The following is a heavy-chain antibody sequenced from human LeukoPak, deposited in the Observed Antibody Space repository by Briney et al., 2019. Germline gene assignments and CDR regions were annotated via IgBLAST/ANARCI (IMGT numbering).Heavy chain of an antibody. CDR2: IRPDGSEE. V-gene: IGHV3-7*01. D-gene: IGHD1-7*01. J-gene: IGHJ4*02. CDR3: ARLLGTVTTYDY. Sequence: PGGSLRLSCAASGFTFSSHWMSWVRQAPGKGPEWVASIRPDGSEECYMDSVKGRFTISRDNAKNSLYLQMNSLRAEDTAVYYCARLLGTVTTYDYWGQGTLVTVSS. CDR1: GFTFSSHW.